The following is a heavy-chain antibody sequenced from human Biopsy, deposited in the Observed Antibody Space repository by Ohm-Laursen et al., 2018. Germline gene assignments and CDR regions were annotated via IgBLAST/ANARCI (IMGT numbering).Heavy chain of an antibody. D-gene: IGHD4-11*01. V-gene: IGHV3-30*03. Sequence: SLSLSFAATGFILSSCVMNRVWPAPRKALGRGVVLFYDVCGEYCADSLQGRFIISRDNPKNTVNLQMTSLRAESTAVYFCARDGKRWDYSTYFSWHFDLWGRGTLVTVSS. CDR1: GFILSSCV. CDR2: LFYDVCGE. CDR3: ARDGKRWDYSTYFSWHFDL. J-gene: IGHJ2*01.